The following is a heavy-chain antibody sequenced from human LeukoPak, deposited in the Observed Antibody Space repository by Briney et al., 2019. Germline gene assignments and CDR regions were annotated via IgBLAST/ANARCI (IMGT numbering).Heavy chain of an antibody. CDR1: GYTFTTYG. Sequence: SSVKVSCKASGYTFTTYGISWVRQAPGQGLEWMGWISSNNGNTNYAQKFQGRVTITADKSTSTAYMELSSLRSEDTAVYYCARDRGGYSYGYVVGYYYHYMDVWGKGTTVTVSS. CDR2: ISSNNGNT. CDR3: ARDRGGYSYGYVVGYYYHYMDV. D-gene: IGHD5-18*01. J-gene: IGHJ6*03. V-gene: IGHV1-18*01.